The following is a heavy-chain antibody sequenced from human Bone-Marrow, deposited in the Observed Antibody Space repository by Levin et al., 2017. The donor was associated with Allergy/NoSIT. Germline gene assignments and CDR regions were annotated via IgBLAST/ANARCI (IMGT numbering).Heavy chain of an antibody. CDR2: IYDTGST. V-gene: IGHV4-59*01. D-gene: IGHD3-10*01. Sequence: SETLLTCTVSGSSFSGFYWTWLRQPPGKGLEWIGYIYDTGSTNYNPSLKSRVTMSLGTSKNQFSLKLTSVTAADTAIYYCARLAPLWFGEFLWGQGTLVAVSS. CDR3: ARLAPLWFGEFL. J-gene: IGHJ4*02. CDR1: GSSFSGFY.